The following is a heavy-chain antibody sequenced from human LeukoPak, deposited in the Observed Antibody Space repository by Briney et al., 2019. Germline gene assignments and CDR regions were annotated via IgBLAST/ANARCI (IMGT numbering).Heavy chain of an antibody. Sequence: PSETLSLTCTVSCGSISSYYWSWIRQPPGKGLELIGYIYYSGSTNYNPSLKSRVTISVDTSKNQFSLKLSSVTAADTAVYYCARVRVVNDDDAFDIWGQGTMVTVSS. J-gene: IGHJ3*02. CDR3: ARVRVVNDDDAFDI. CDR2: IYYSGST. V-gene: IGHV4-59*01. D-gene: IGHD3-3*01. CDR1: CGSISSYY.